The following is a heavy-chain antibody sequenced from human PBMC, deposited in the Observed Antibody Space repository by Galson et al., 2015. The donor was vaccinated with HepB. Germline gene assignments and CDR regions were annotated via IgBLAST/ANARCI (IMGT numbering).Heavy chain of an antibody. CDR1: GFTFSSYA. CDR3: ARDLTHFTVTTDYYYYGMDV. D-gene: IGHD4-17*01. Sequence: SLRLSCAASGFTFSSYAMHWVRQAPGKGLEWVAVISYDGSNKYYADSVKGRFTISRDNSKNTLYLQMNSLRAEDTAVYYSARDLTHFTVTTDYYYYGMDVWGQGTTVTVSS. V-gene: IGHV3-30-3*01. J-gene: IGHJ6*02. CDR2: ISYDGSNK.